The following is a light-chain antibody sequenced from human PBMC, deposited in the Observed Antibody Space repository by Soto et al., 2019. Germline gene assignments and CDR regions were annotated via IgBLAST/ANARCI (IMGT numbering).Light chain of an antibody. CDR2: AAS. CDR1: QDISFD. Sequence: AIQMTQSPSSLSTSVGDRVTITCRASQDISFDVAWYQQKPGKAPKLLIYAASSLQSGVPSRFSGSGSGTDFTLTISSLQPEDFATYYCLQDYNFPYTFGQGTKVDIK. V-gene: IGKV1-6*01. J-gene: IGKJ2*01. CDR3: LQDYNFPYT.